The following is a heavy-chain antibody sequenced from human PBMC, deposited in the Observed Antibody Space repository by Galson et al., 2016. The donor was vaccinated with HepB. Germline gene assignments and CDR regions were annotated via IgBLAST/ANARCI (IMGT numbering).Heavy chain of an antibody. CDR1: GFIFNSHA. V-gene: IGHV3-30-3*01. J-gene: IGHJ4*02. CDR3: ARDRRGGSNTLDY. Sequence: SLRLSCAASGFIFNSHAMNWVRQAPGKGLEWVAVISYDGRNEYYADSVKGRFTISRDNSKNTLYLHMNSLRAEDTAVYYCARDRRGGSNTLDYWGQGTLVTVSS. CDR2: ISYDGRNE. D-gene: IGHD1-26*01.